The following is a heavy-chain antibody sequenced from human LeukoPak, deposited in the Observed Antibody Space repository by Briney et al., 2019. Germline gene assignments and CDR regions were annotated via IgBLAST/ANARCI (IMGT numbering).Heavy chain of an antibody. CDR1: GFPFGSHA. CDR2: ISNGKT. V-gene: IGHV3-23*01. D-gene: IGHD2-15*01. CDR3: VREAGYCAPVCVKTNWFDP. Sequence: GGSLRLSCAASGFPFGSHAMSWVRQPPGKGLEWVAAISNGKTYYADSVRGRFAISRDDSTNTVYPHMNSLRDEDTALYHCVREAGYCAPVCVKTNWFDPWGQGTLVTVSS. J-gene: IGHJ5*02.